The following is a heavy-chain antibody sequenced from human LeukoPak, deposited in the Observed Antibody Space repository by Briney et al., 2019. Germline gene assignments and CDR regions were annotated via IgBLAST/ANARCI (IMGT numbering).Heavy chain of an antibody. V-gene: IGHV3-33*08. CDR2: IWYDGSNK. CDR1: GFSLRSSW. CDR3: AREPYYASGSYYPI. J-gene: IGHJ3*02. Sequence: GGSLRLSCAASGFSLRSSWMHWVRQAPGKGLEWVAVIWYDGSNKYYADSVKGRCTISRDNSKNTLYLQMNSLRAEDTAVYYCAREPYYASGSYYPIWGQGTMVTVSS. D-gene: IGHD3-10*01.